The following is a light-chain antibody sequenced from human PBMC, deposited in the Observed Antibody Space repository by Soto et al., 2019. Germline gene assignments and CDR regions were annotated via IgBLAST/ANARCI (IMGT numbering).Light chain of an antibody. V-gene: IGKV3-20*01. CDR2: GAS. CDR3: QQYGSSLPFT. J-gene: IGKJ3*01. Sequence: EIVLTQSPGTLSLSPGERATLSCRASQSVSSTFFAWYQQKPGQPHRLLIYGASTRATGIPDRFSGSGSGTDVTLTIIILEPEDFAVYYCQQYGSSLPFTFGPGTQVDI. CDR1: QSVSSTF.